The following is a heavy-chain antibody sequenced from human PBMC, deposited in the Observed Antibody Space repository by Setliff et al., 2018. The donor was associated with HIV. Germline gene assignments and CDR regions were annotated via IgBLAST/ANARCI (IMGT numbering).Heavy chain of an antibody. CDR3: ARLKLSGVIDY. CDR2: IHTTGST. D-gene: IGHD2-8*01. CDR1: GDSISSGSYY. V-gene: IGHV4-61*09. Sequence: SETLSLTCSVSGDSISSGSYYWSWIRLPAGKGLEWIGQIHTTGSTNYNPSLKSRVTISMDTSKNQFSLNLNSVTAADTAVYYCARLKLSGVIDYWGQGTLVTVPQ. J-gene: IGHJ4*02.